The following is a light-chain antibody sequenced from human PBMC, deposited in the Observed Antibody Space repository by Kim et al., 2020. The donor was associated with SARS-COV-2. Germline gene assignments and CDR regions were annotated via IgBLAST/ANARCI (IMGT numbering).Light chain of an antibody. V-gene: IGKV1-5*01. CDR1: QYVTRG. CDR2: DAS. CDR3: QHRQT. J-gene: IGKJ1*01. Sequence: DIQMTQSPSTLPASVGDRVTITCRATQYVTRGLAWYQQKPGRAPKLLIYDASTLDRGVPSRFRGSGSGTEFTLTINSLQPDDFASYYCQHRQTFGRGTKVDIK.